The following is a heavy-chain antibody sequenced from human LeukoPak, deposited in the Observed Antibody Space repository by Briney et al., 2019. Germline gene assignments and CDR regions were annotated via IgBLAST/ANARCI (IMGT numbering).Heavy chain of an antibody. J-gene: IGHJ2*01. D-gene: IGHD3-10*01. V-gene: IGHV3-15*01. CDR2: IKSKADGGAT. CDR1: GFTFRSAW. Sequence: GSPSLSCAASGFTFRSAWMSWVCQAPGKGLEWVGRIKSKADGGATDSAAPVKGRFTISRDDSKNTMYLQMNSLKTDDTAVYYCTDLGDSGVGWGRGTRDTVSS. CDR3: TDLGDSGVG.